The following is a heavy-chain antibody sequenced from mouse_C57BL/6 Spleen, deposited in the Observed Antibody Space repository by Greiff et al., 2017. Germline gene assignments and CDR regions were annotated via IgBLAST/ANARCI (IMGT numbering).Heavy chain of an antibody. D-gene: IGHD1-1*01. CDR2: LNPSNGGT. Sequence: QVQLQQPGTELVKPGASVQLSCKASGYTFTSYWMHWVNPRPGQGLAWIGYLNPSNGGTNYNEKFKSKATLTVDTSSTTADVQLSSLTSEDSAFYYCSRREDDYYGSSHYAIDYWGQGTSVTVSS. V-gene: IGHV1-53*01. CDR3: SRREDDYYGSSHYAIDY. CDR1: GYTFTSYW. J-gene: IGHJ4*01.